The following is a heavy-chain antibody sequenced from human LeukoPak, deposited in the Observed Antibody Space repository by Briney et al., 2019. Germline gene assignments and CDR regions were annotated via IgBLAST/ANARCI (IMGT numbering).Heavy chain of an antibody. CDR2: IYYSGST. J-gene: IGHJ5*02. CDR3: ARDVGGP. D-gene: IGHD3-16*01. Sequence: SETLSLTCTVSGGSISSYYWSWIRQPPGKGLEWIGYIYYSGSTNYNPSLKSRVTISVDTSKNQFSLKLSSVTAADTAVYYCARDVGGPWGQGTLVTVSS. CDR1: GGSISSYY. V-gene: IGHV4-59*12.